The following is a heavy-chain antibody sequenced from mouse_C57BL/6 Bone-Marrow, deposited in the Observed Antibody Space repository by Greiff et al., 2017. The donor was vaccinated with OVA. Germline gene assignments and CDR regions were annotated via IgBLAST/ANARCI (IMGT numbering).Heavy chain of an antibody. J-gene: IGHJ4*01. CDR1: GYTFTDYE. CDR2: IDPETGGT. Sequence: QVQLQQSGAELVRPGASVTLSCKASGYTFTDYEMHWVKQTPVHGLEWIGAIDPETGGTAYNQKFKCKAILTADKSSSTAYMELRSLTSEDSAVYYCTRGYSNYYAMDYWGQGTSVTVSS. V-gene: IGHV1-15*01. CDR3: TRGYSNYYAMDY. D-gene: IGHD2-5*01.